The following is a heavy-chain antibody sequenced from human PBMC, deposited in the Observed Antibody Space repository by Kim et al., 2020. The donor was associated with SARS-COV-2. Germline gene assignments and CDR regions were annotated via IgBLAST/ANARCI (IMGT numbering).Heavy chain of an antibody. D-gene: IGHD6-13*01. Sequence: GGSLRLSCAASGFTFSSYWMSWVRQAPGKGLEWVASIKQDGSEKYYVDSVKGRFTISRDNAKNSLYLQMNSLRAEDTAVYYCAKYSSSWSTHTYYYYGMDVWGQGTTVTVSS. CDR1: GFTFSSYW. V-gene: IGHV3-7*01. CDR2: IKQDGSEK. CDR3: AKYSSSWSTHTYYYYGMDV. J-gene: IGHJ6*02.